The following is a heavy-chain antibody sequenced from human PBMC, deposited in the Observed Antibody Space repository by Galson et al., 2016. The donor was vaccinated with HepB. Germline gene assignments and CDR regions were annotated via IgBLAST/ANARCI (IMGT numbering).Heavy chain of an antibody. V-gene: IGHV4-59*01. D-gene: IGHD1-1*01. Sequence: EPLSLTCTVSGGATYTSYWSWIRQPPGRGLEWIGYSSYTGSTYSNPSLKSRLTISVDASKNLFSLKLSSVTAADTAVYYCAKVGAYNFDSWGQGILVTVSS. CDR1: GGATYTSY. J-gene: IGHJ4*02. CDR2: SSYTGST. CDR3: AKVGAYNFDS.